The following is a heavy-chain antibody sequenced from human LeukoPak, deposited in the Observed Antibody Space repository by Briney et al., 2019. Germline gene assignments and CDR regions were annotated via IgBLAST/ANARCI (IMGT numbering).Heavy chain of an antibody. CDR1: GFTFSSYS. D-gene: IGHD5-18*01. J-gene: IGHJ6*04. CDR2: ISSSSSTI. Sequence: GGSLRLSCAASGFTFSSYSMNWVRQAPGKGLEWVSYISSSSSTIFYADSVKGRFTISRDNAKNSLYLQMNSLRAEDTAVYYCARGRDTAMVVGDVWGKGTTVTVSS. V-gene: IGHV3-48*01. CDR3: ARGRDTAMVVGDV.